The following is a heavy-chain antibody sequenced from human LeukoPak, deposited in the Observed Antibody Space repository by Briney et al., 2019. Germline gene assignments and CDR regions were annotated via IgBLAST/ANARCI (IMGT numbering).Heavy chain of an antibody. CDR1: GFTFTAYW. Sequence: GASVKVSCKASGFTFTAYWMHWVRQAPGQGLEWMGVVNPTADNRVYAQKFQGRVTMTRDTSTSTAYMELSSLRSEDTAVYFCARDNSRREGGTTFWWFDPWGQGTQVTVSS. V-gene: IGHV1-46*01. D-gene: IGHD1-26*01. CDR2: VNPTADNR. J-gene: IGHJ5*02. CDR3: ARDNSRREGGTTFWWFDP.